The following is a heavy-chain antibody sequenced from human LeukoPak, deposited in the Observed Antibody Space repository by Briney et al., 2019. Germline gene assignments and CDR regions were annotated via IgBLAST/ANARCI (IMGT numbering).Heavy chain of an antibody. CDR3: AKLKSGSRYFDY. V-gene: IGHV5-51*01. J-gene: IGHJ4*02. D-gene: IGHD6-25*01. CDR2: IYPDDSDT. CDR1: GYSFTSYW. Sequence: GESLKISCKGSGYSFTSYWIGWVRQMPGKGQEWMGIIYPDDSDTRYSPSFQGQVTISADKSSSTAYLQWRSLRASDTAMYYCAKLKSGSRYFDYWGLGTQVTVSS.